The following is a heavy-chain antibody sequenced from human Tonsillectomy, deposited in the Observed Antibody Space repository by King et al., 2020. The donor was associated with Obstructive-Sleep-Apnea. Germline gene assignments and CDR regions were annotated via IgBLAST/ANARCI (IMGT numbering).Heavy chain of an antibody. J-gene: IGHJ3*02. CDR1: GGSPNIYY. V-gene: IGHV4-4*07. CDR3: AGEFSI. Sequence: QLQESGPGLVKPSETLSLTCTVSGGSPNIYYWSWIRQPAGKGLEWVWRIYTSGSTNYNPSLKGRVTMSVATSKTQYSLKLSSVTAADTAVYYCAGEFSIWGQGTKVTVSS. CDR2: IYTSGST.